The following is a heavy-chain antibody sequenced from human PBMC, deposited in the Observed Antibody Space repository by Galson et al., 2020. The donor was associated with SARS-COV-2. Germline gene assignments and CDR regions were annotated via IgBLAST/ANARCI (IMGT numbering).Heavy chain of an antibody. Sequence: NSGGSLRLSCAASGFTFSSYTMVWVRQAPGKGLEYVSSISDIGTYVFFGDSMRGRFTISRDNAEKTLYLHMNSLGDDDTAVYYCVRSPPRKCIAGCGGDCYRDGFDLWGPGTTVVVSS. V-gene: IGHV3-21*01. D-gene: IGHD2-21*02. CDR1: GFTFSSYT. CDR2: ISDIGTYV. J-gene: IGHJ3*01. CDR3: VRSPPRKCIAGCGGDCYRDGFDL.